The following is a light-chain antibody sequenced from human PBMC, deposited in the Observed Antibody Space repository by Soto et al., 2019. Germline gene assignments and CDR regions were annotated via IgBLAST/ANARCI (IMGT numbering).Light chain of an antibody. V-gene: IGKV3-15*01. CDR3: QEYNYWHPIT. Sequence: ILLTQSPGTLSVSPGERATLSWRASQNIGNKVGWYQQKPGQAPRLLIYGASTRATGIPVRFSGSGSGTEFTLTITSLQSEDSAVYYCQEYNYWHPITFGGGTKVDIK. CDR2: GAS. CDR1: QNIGNK. J-gene: IGKJ4*01.